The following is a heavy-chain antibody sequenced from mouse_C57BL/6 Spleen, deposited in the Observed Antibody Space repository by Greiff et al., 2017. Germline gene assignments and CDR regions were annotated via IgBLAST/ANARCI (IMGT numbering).Heavy chain of an antibody. V-gene: IGHV1-15*01. Sequence: VQLQQSGAELVRPGASVTLSCKASGYTFTDYEMHWVKQTPVHGLEWIGAIDPGTGGTAYNQKFKGKAILTADKSSSTAYMELRSLTSEDSAVYYCTRDDYDGGFAYWGQGTPVTVSA. CDR3: TRDDYDGGFAY. J-gene: IGHJ3*01. D-gene: IGHD2-4*01. CDR1: GYTFTDYE. CDR2: IDPGTGGT.